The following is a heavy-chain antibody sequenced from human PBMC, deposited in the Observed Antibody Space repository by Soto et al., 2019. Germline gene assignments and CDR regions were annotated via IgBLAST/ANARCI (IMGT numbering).Heavy chain of an antibody. J-gene: IGHJ1*01. V-gene: IGHV1-69*02. CDR1: GGTFSSYT. CDR2: IIPILGIA. D-gene: IGHD3-3*01. CDR3: ARSGITIFGVVIGYKKTEYFQH. Sequence: QVQLVQSGAEVKKPGSSVKVSCKASGGTFSSYTISWVRQAPGLGLEWMGRIIPILGIANYAQKFQGRVTITADKSTSTAYMELSSLRSEDTAVYYCARSGITIFGVVIGYKKTEYFQHWGQGTLVTFSS.